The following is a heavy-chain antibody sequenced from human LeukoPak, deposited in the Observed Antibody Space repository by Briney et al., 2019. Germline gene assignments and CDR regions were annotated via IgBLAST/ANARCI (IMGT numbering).Heavy chain of an antibody. V-gene: IGHV1-8*01. CDR3: ARGWGAVAGTGDAFDI. CDR1: GYTFTSYD. J-gene: IGHJ3*02. Sequence: ASVKVSCKASGYTFTSYDINWVRQATGQGLEWMGWMNPSSGNTGYAQKFQGRVTMTRNTSISTAYMELSSLRSEDTAVYYCARGWGAVAGTGDAFDIWGQGTMVTVSS. CDR2: MNPSSGNT. D-gene: IGHD6-19*01.